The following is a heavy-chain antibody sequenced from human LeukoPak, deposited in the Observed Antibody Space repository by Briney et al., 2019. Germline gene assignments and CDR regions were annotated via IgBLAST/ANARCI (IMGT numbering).Heavy chain of an antibody. CDR2: ISAYNGNT. D-gene: IGHD6-19*01. CDR1: GYTFTSYG. Sequence: GASVKVSCKASGYTFTSYGISWVRQAPGQGLEWMGWISAYNGNTNYAQKLQGRVIMTTDTSTSTAYMELRSLRSDDTAVYYCARSGPALGYSSGWYIDYWGQGTLVTVSS. J-gene: IGHJ4*02. V-gene: IGHV1-18*01. CDR3: ARSGPALGYSSGWYIDY.